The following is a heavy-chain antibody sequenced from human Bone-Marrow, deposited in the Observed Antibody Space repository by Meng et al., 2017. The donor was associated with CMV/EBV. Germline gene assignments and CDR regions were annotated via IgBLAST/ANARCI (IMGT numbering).Heavy chain of an antibody. J-gene: IGHJ3*02. CDR1: GGSVSSGSYY. CDR2: IYYSGST. V-gene: IGHV4-61*01. CDR3: ARDQQLQAFDI. D-gene: IGHD5-18*01. Sequence: SETLSLTCTVSGGSVSSGSYYWSWIRQPPGKGLEWIGYIYYSGSTNYNPSLKSRVTISVDTSKNQFSLKLSSVTAADTAVYYCARDQQLQAFDIWGQGAMVTVSS.